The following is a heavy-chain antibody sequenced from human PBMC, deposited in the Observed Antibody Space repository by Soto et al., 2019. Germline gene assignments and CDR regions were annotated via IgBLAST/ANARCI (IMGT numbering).Heavy chain of an antibody. D-gene: IGHD3-3*01. CDR1: GGSISSSSYY. J-gene: IGHJ6*02. V-gene: IGHV4-39*01. Sequence: QLQLQESGPGLVKPSETLSLTCTVSGGSISSSSYYWGWIRQPPGKGLEWIGSIYYSGSTYYNPSLKSRVTISVDTSKNQFSLKLSSVTAADTAVYYCARHDVDDFWSGYSNPPYSYGMDVWGQGTTVTVSS. CDR3: ARHDVDDFWSGYSNPPYSYGMDV. CDR2: IYYSGST.